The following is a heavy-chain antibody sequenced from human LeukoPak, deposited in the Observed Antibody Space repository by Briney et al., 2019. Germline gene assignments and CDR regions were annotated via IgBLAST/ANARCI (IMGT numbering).Heavy chain of an antibody. CDR2: IYYSGST. CDR1: GGSISSSSYY. V-gene: IGHV4-39*07. Sequence: PSETLSLTCTVSGGSISSSSYYWGWIRQPPGKGLEWIGSIYYSGSTYYNPSLKSRVTISVDTSKNQFSLKLSSVTAADTAVYYCARDRRTYQLLYGYFDYWGQGTRVTVFS. D-gene: IGHD2-2*02. J-gene: IGHJ4*02. CDR3: ARDRRTYQLLYGYFDY.